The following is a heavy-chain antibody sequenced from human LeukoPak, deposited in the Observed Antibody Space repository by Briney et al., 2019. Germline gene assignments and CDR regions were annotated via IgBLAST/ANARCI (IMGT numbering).Heavy chain of an antibody. CDR2: TYYRSKYYN. CDR3: ARDERRACSGTTCYFNWFDT. V-gene: IGHV6-1*01. Sequence: SQTLSLTCAISGDSVSSDNAAWNSIRQSPSRGLEWLGRTYYRSKYYNDYAVSVKSRITINPDTPKNQISLQLNSVTPEDTAVYYCARDERRACSGTTCYFNWFDTWGQGTLVTVSS. J-gene: IGHJ5*02. CDR1: GDSVSSDNAA. D-gene: IGHD2-2*01.